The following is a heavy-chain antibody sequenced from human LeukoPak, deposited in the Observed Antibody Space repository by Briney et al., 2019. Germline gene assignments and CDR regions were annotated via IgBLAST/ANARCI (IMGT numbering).Heavy chain of an antibody. J-gene: IGHJ4*02. CDR3: ARRLPGSLLDY. CDR1: GGSISSYY. D-gene: IGHD1-14*01. Sequence: PSETLSLTCTVSGGSISSYYWSWIRQPPGKGLEWIGYIYYSGSTNYNPSLKSRVTISVDTSKNQFSLKLRSVTAADTAVYYCARRLPGSLLDYWGQGTLVTVSS. CDR2: IYYSGST. V-gene: IGHV4-59*01.